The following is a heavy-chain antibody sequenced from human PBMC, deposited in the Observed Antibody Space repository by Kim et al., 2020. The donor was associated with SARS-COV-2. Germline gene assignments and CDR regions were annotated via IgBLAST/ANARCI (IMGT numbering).Heavy chain of an antibody. CDR2: IRSKAYGGTT. J-gene: IGHJ4*02. Sequence: GGSLRLSCTASGFTFGDYAMSWFRQAPGKGLEWVGFIRSKAYGGTTEYAASVKGRFTISRDDSKSIAYLQMNSLKTEDTAVYYCTRSGGDTAMVTAWLDYWGQGTLVTVSS. CDR1: GFTFGDYA. V-gene: IGHV3-49*03. CDR3: TRSGGDTAMVTAWLDY. D-gene: IGHD5-18*01.